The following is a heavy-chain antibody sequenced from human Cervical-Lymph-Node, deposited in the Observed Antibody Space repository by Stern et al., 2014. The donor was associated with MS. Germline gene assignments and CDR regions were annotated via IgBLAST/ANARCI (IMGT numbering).Heavy chain of an antibody. CDR2: IIPMFGTP. CDR3: VTDQGGIAVY. V-gene: IGHV1-69*01. Sequence: QVQLVECGTAVKKPGSSGKVSCKASGGTFSINTISWVRQAPGQGLEWMGGIIPMFGTPNYAQKFQGRVTTTADESTSTAYLELSSLTSQDTALYFCVTDQGGIAVYWGQGTLVTVSS. D-gene: IGHD6-19*01. CDR1: GGTFSINT. J-gene: IGHJ4*02.